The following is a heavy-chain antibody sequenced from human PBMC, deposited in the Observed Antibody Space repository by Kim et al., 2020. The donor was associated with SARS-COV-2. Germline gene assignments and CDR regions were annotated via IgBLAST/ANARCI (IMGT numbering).Heavy chain of an antibody. CDR2: INPNSGGT. Sequence: ASVKVSCKASGYTFTGYYMHWVRQAPGQGLEWMGRINPNSGGTNYAQKFQGRVTMTRDTSISTAYMELSRLRSDDTAVYYCARVPGYSSPRNNWFDPWGQGTLVTVSS. CDR3: ARVPGYSSPRNNWFDP. V-gene: IGHV1-2*06. J-gene: IGHJ5*02. D-gene: IGHD6-13*01. CDR1: GYTFTGYY.